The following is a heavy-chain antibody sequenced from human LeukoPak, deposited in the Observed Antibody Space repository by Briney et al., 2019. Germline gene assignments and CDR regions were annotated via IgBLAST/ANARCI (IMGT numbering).Heavy chain of an antibody. Sequence: GGSLRLSCAASGFTFSSYWMSWVRQAPGKGLEWVASIKQDGSEKYYVDSVKGRFTISRDNAKNSLYLQMNSLRAEDTALYYCARAPGEGWFDPWGQGTLVSVSS. CDR3: ARAPGEGWFDP. D-gene: IGHD4-17*01. CDR2: IKQDGSEK. CDR1: GFTFSSYW. V-gene: IGHV3-7*01. J-gene: IGHJ5*02.